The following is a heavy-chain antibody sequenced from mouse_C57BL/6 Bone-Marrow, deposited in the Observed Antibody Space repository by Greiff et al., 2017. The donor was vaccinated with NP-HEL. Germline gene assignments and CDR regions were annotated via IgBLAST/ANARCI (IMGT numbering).Heavy chain of an antibody. CDR2: LWGYGST. D-gene: IGHD2-4*01. Sequence: QVQLKESGPGLVAPSQSLSITCTVSGFSLTSYGVSWVRQPPGKGLEWLGVLWGYGSTNYHSALIYSLSISKDNTKSQVVLKLNSLQTDDTATYYCANYDYDEAYWGQGTLVTVSA. V-gene: IGHV2-3*01. CDR1: GFSLTSYG. CDR3: ANYDYDEAY. J-gene: IGHJ3*01.